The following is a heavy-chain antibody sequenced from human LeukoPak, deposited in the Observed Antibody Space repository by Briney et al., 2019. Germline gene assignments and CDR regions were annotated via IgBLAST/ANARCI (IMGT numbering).Heavy chain of an antibody. V-gene: IGHV1-8*01. CDR3: VRDGEGVAISVNYWFDP. CDR1: GFTFTSYD. J-gene: IGHJ5*02. Sequence: ASVKVSCKASGFTFTSYDINWVRQASGQGLEWMGWMNPNNGNTGYAQKYQGRVTMTRDTSISTAYMELRGLRSEDTAVYYCVRDGEGVAISVNYWFDPWGQGTLVTVSS. D-gene: IGHD3-10*01. CDR2: MNPNNGNT.